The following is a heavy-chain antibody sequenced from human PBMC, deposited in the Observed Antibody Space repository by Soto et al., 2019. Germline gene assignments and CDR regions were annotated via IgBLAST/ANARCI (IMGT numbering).Heavy chain of an antibody. J-gene: IGHJ4*02. CDR2: IYYSGST. CDR1: GGSISSYY. D-gene: IGHD6-6*01. CDR3: ARHTSIAARPFNY. V-gene: IGHV4-59*08. Sequence: TSETLSLTCTVSGGSISSYYWSWIRQPPGKGLEWIGYIYYSGSTNYNPSLKSRVTISIDTSKNQFSLKLTSVTAADTAVFYCARHTSIAARPFNYWGQGTLVTVSS.